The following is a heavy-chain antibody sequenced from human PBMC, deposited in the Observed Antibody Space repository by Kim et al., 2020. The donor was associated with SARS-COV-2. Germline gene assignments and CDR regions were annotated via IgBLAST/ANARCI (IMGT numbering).Heavy chain of an antibody. Sequence: YYSTSLKTRLTTSKDTSKNQVVLTMTNMDPVDTATYYCARDCIAAAGPDYWGQGTLVTVSS. D-gene: IGHD6-13*01. V-gene: IGHV2-70*01. J-gene: IGHJ4*02. CDR3: ARDCIAAAGPDY.